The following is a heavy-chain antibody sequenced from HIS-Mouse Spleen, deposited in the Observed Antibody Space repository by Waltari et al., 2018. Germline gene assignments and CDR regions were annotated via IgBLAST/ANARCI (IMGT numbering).Heavy chain of an antibody. Sequence: QLQLQESGPGLVKPSETLSLTCTVSGGSISSSSYYWGWIRQPPGKGLEWIGSTYYSGSTYNNPSLKSRVTISVDTSKNQFARKLSSVTAADTAVYYCAREIPYSSSWYDWXFDLWGRGTLVTVSS. CDR3: AREIPYSSSWYDWXFDL. CDR1: GGSISSSSYY. V-gene: IGHV4-39*07. D-gene: IGHD6-13*01. CDR2: TYYSGST. J-gene: IGHJ2*01.